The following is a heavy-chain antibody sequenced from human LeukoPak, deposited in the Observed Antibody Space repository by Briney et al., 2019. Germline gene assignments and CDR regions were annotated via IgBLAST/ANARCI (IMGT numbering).Heavy chain of an antibody. CDR1: VFTFTTYN. V-gene: IGHV3-21*01. CDR3: ARDRYYSVDY. J-gene: IGHJ4*02. D-gene: IGHD1-26*01. Sequence: GGSLRLSCAASVFTFTTYNMNWVRQAPGKVLEWISSITSSSRYTFYADSVKGRFTISRDNAKNTLFLQMNSLRAEDTAVYYCARDRYYSVDYWGQGTLVTVSS. CDR2: ITSSSRYT.